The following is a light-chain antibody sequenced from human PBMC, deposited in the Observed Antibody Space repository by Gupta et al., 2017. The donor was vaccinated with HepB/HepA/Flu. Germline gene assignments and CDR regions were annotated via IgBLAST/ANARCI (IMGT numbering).Light chain of an antibody. CDR2: LGS. V-gene: IGKV2-28*01. CDR3: MQALQTPWT. CDR1: QSLLHSNGYNY. J-gene: IGKJ1*01. Sequence: IVVTQSPLYLPVTPGEPASISCRSSQSLLHSNGYNYLDWYLQKPGQSPQLLIYLGSNRASGVPDRFSGSGSGTDFTLKISRVEAEDVGVYYCMQALQTPWTFGQGTKVEIK.